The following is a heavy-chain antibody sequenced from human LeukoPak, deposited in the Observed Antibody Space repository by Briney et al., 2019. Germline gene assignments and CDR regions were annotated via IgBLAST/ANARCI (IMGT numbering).Heavy chain of an antibody. CDR3: ARGKRYYYDSGAPRGPFDI. Sequence: SETLSLTCAVYGGSFSGYYWSWIRQPPGKGLEWIGEINHSGSTNYNPSLKSRVTISVDTSKNQFSLKLSSVTAADTAVYYCARGKRYYYDSGAPRGPFDIWGQGTMVTVSS. J-gene: IGHJ3*02. CDR1: GGSFSGYY. D-gene: IGHD3-10*01. V-gene: IGHV4-34*01. CDR2: INHSGST.